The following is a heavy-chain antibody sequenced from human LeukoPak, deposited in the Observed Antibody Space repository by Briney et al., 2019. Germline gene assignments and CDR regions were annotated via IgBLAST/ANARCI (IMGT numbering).Heavy chain of an antibody. CDR3: ARDPIPANYYYYYYMDV. CDR2: INPGGDNT. J-gene: IGHJ6*03. Sequence: ASVKVSCKASGYTFTGYYIHWVRQAPGQGLEWMGLINPGGDNTNYAQNFQGRVTMTRDTSISTAYMELSRLRSDDTAVYYCARDPIPANYYYYYYMDVWGKGTTVTVSS. CDR1: GYTFTGYY. V-gene: IGHV1-2*02.